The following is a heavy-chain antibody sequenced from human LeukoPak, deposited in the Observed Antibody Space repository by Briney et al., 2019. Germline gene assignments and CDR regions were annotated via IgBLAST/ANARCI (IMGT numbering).Heavy chain of an antibody. J-gene: IGHJ6*03. CDR2: IYYSGST. D-gene: IGHD6-13*01. V-gene: IGHV4-61*01. CDR3: ARTTEAHSWRTRYYNYYMDV. Sequence: SQTLSLTCTVSGGSISSGSYYWSWIRQPPGKGLEWIGYIYYSGSTNYNPSLKSRVTVSVDTSKNQFSLKLSSVTAADTAVYYCARTTEAHSWRTRYYNYYMDVWGKGTTVTVSS. CDR1: GGSISSGSYY.